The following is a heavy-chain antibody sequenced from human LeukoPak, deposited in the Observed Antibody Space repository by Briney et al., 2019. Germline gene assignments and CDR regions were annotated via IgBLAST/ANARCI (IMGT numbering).Heavy chain of an antibody. V-gene: IGHV4-34*01. CDR3: ARDRITGTTSKDFDY. CDR1: GGSFSGYY. D-gene: IGHD1-7*01. Sequence: SETLSLTCAAYGGSFSGYYWSWIRQPPGKGLEWIGEINHSGSTNYNPSLKSRVTISVDTSKNQFSLKLSSVTAADTAVYYCARDRITGTTSKDFDYWGQGTLVTVSP. CDR2: INHSGST. J-gene: IGHJ4*02.